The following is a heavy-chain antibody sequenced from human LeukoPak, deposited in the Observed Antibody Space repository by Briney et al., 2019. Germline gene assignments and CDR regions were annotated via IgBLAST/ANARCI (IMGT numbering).Heavy chain of an antibody. V-gene: IGHV5-51*01. CDR3: ARRDSASYWFDP. Sequence: GESLKISCKGSGYSFTSYWIAWVRQMPEKGLEWMGIIYPGDSDTRYSPSFRGQVTTSADKSINTAYLQWSSLKASDTAMYYCARRDSASYWFDPWGQGTLVTVSS. CDR2: IYPGDSDT. J-gene: IGHJ5*02. CDR1: GYSFTSYW. D-gene: IGHD3-10*01.